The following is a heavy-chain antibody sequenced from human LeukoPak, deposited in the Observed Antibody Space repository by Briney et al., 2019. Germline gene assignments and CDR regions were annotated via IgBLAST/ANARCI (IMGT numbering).Heavy chain of an antibody. J-gene: IGHJ4*02. D-gene: IGHD4-17*01. V-gene: IGHV3-7*01. CDR2: IKQDGSEK. CDR1: GFTFSTYW. CDR3: ARDRDDYGWFDY. Sequence: GGSLRLSCAASGFTFSTYWMTWVRQAPGKGLEWVANIKQDGSEKYYADSVKGRFTISRDNAKNSLYLQMTSLRVEDTAVYHCARDRDDYGWFDYWGQGTLVTVSS.